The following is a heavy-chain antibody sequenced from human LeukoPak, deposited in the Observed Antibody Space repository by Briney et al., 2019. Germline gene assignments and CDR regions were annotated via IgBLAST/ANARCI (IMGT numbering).Heavy chain of an antibody. J-gene: IGHJ6*02. D-gene: IGHD6-13*01. CDR3: ARGPYSSSWYLYYYGMDV. CDR1: GGSFSGYY. CDR2: INHSGST. Sequence: PSETLSLTCAAYGGSFSGYYRSWIRQPPGKGLEWIGEINHSGSTNYNPSLKSRVTISVDTSKNQFSLKLSSVTAADTAVYYCARGPYSSSWYLYYYGMDVWGQGTTVTVSS. V-gene: IGHV4-34*01.